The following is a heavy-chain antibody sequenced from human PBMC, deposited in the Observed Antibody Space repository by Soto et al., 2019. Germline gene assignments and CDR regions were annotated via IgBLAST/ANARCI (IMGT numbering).Heavy chain of an antibody. CDR3: ATWHEREHAYDV. V-gene: IGHV3-53*01. Sequence: DVQLVESGGGLIQPGESLRLSCGAFGFTISGKKYVAWVRQAPGKGLEWVSALYDIDGSFYADSVKGRFTTSGDSSKTTVYLQMNDLRPDDTAVYYCATWHEREHAYDVWGLGTTVTVSS. CDR2: LYDIDGS. J-gene: IGHJ3*01. CDR1: GFTISGKKY. D-gene: IGHD1-1*01.